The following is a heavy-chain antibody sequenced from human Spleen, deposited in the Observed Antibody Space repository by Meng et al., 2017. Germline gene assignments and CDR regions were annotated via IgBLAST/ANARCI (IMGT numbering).Heavy chain of an antibody. CDR3: ASQEESGWYAYPGY. V-gene: IGHV4-61*01. J-gene: IGHJ4*02. Sequence: QVQLKDSGPGLVRPPATLALTGTVSGGAVSSISYYWSWIRQPPGRGLEWIGDISYSGSTRYNSSLMSRVTISVDTSKNQFSLKLSSVTAADTAVYYCASQEESGWYAYPGYWGQGTLVTVSS. D-gene: IGHD6-19*01. CDR2: ISYSGST. CDR1: GGAVSSISYY.